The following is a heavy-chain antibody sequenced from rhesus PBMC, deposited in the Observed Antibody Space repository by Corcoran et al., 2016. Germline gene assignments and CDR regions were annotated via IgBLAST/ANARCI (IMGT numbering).Heavy chain of an antibody. V-gene: IGHV4-122*02. Sequence: QLQLQESGPGLVKPSETLSLTCAVSGYSISSGYGWSWIRQPPGKGLEWIGYISYSGSTSYNPSLKSRVTISRDTSKNQFSLKLSSVTAADTAMYYCARDRDSNYFDYWGQGVLVTVSS. CDR3: ARDRDSNYFDY. D-gene: IGHD4-23*01. J-gene: IGHJ4*01. CDR1: GYSISSGYG. CDR2: ISYSGST.